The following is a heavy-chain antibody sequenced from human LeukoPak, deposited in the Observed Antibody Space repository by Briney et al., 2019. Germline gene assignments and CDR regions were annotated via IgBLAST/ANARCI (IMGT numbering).Heavy chain of an antibody. CDR3: ARAESGPTASFDY. D-gene: IGHD3-3*01. J-gene: IGHJ4*02. Sequence: PSETLSLTCTVSGGSLSSRSHYWGCIRQFPGKGLQWIASVYFTGSTYYNPSLTSRATVSVDTSKNQFSLKLSSVTAADTAVYYCARAESGPTASFDYWGQGTLVTVSS. CDR2: VYFTGST. V-gene: IGHV4-39*01. CDR1: GGSLSSRSHY.